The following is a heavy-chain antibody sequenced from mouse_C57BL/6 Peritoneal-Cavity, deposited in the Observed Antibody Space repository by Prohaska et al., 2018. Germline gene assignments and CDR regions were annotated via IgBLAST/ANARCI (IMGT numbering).Heavy chain of an antibody. CDR1: GFSFNTYA. J-gene: IGHJ2*01. Sequence: EVQLVESGGGLVQPKGSLKLSCAASGFSFNTYAMNWVRQAPGKGLEWVARIRSKSNNYATYYADSVKDRFTIARDDSESMLYLQMNNLKTEDTAMYYCVRHKTGGSFDYWGQGTTLTVSS. CDR2: IRSKSNNYAT. V-gene: IGHV10-1*01. CDR3: VRHKTGGSFDY. D-gene: IGHD4-1*01.